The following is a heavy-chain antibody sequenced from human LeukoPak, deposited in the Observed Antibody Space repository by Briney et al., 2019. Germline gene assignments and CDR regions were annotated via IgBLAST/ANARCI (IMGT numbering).Heavy chain of an antibody. J-gene: IGHJ3*02. CDR3: TNRRGAKVFGYIDS. V-gene: IGHV3-30*02. Sequence: GGSLSLSCAASGFTFSDYGMHWVRQAPDRGLEWVAFLQKDGSDIHYAASVVGRFNISRDNSTNTLYLQLNSLRPEYTAVYYCTNRRGAKVFGYIDSGGQGTLLTVSA. CDR2: LQKDGSDI. D-gene: IGHD3-10*01. CDR1: GFTFSDYG.